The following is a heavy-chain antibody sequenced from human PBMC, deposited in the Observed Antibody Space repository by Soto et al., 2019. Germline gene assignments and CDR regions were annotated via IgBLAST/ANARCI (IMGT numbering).Heavy chain of an antibody. CDR1: GGSISSSSYY. V-gene: IGHV4-39*01. J-gene: IGHJ6*02. D-gene: IGHD6-6*01. CDR3: ATPAPSSSSQGDGYYYYGMDV. CDR2: IYYSGST. Sequence: KTSETLSLTCTVSGGSISSSSYYWGWIRQPPGKGLEWIGSIYYSGSTYYNPSLKSRVTISVDTSKNQFSLKLSSVTAADTAVYYCATPAPSSSSQGDGYYYYGMDVWGQGTTVTVSS.